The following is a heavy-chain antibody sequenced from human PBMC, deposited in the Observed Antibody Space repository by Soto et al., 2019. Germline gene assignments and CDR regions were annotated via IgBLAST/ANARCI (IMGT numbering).Heavy chain of an antibody. CDR1: GFTFIDYS. V-gene: IGHV3-74*01. Sequence: SLSLCSTASGFTFIDYSMSWVSKATGKGLVWVSGVNGGGSSTFYADSVKGRFTISRDNVKNTVYLQMNSLRAEDTAVYYCARDNCNTGWGQGTMVTVSS. J-gene: IGHJ3*01. CDR2: VNGGGSST. CDR3: ARDNCNTG. D-gene: IGHD1-20*01.